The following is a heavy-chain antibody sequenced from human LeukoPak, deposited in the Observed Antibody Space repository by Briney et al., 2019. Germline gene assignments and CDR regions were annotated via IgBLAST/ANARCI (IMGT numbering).Heavy chain of an antibody. Sequence: PGGSLRLSCTASGFTFSSYAMTWVRQAPGKGLEWVSTISGSGRDTYYGDSVKGRSTISRDNSKNALYLQMNSLRAEDTAVYYCAKAGAEHYNYYMDVWGKGTTVTAYS. CDR2: ISGSGRDT. CDR1: GFTFSSYA. CDR3: AKAGAEHYNYYMDV. D-gene: IGHD1-26*01. V-gene: IGHV3-23*01. J-gene: IGHJ6*03.